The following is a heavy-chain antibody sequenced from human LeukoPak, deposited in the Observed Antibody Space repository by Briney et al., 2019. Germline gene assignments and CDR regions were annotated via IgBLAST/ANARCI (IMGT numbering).Heavy chain of an antibody. V-gene: IGHV1-2*02. J-gene: IGHJ6*02. CDR1: GYTFTGYY. CDR3: ASYGSGSYYYYYGMDV. CDR2: INPNSGGT. D-gene: IGHD3-10*01. Sequence: ASVKGSCKASGYTFTGYYMHWVRQAPGQGLEWMGWINPNSGGTNYAQKFQGRVTMTRDTSISTAYMELSRLRSDDTAVYYCASYGSGSYYYYYGMDVWGQGTTVTVSS.